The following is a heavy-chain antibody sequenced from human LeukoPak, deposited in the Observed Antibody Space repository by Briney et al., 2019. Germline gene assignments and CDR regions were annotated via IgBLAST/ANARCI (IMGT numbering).Heavy chain of an antibody. CDR3: ARDSSGYSSGWYLLGHYYYYMDV. J-gene: IGHJ6*03. Sequence: AASVKVSCKASGYTFTSYGISWVRQAPGQGLEWMGWISAYNGNTNYAQKLQGRVTMTTDTSTSTAYMELRSLRSDDTAVYYCARDSSGYSSGWYLLGHYYYYMDVWGKGTTVTVSS. D-gene: IGHD6-19*01. CDR1: GYTFTSYG. V-gene: IGHV1-18*01. CDR2: ISAYNGNT.